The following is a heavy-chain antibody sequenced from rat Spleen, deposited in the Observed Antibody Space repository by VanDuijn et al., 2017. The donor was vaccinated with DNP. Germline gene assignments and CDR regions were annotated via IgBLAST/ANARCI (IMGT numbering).Heavy chain of an antibody. CDR1: GFSLTNYH. CDR2: MWSDGNT. CDR3: ARRNRGLDY. J-gene: IGHJ2*01. V-gene: IGHV2-32*01. Sequence: QVQLKESGPGLVQPSQTLSLTCTVSGFSLTNYHVHWVRQPPGKGLEWMGVMWSDGNTSFNSTLKSRLSITRDTSKSHVFFKMNSLQTEDTAMYFCARRNRGLDYWGQGVMVTVSS.